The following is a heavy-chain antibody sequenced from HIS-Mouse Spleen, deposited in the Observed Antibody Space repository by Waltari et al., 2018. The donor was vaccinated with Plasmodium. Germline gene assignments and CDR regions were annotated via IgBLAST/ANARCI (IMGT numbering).Heavy chain of an antibody. J-gene: IGHJ4*02. V-gene: IGHV4-59*01. CDR3: ARGYDFWSGYSPYFDY. Sequence: QVQLQESGPGLVTPSETLSLTCTVSGGSISSYYSSWIRPPPGKGLVWIGYIYYSGSTNYNPSLKSRVTISVDTSKNQFSLKLSSVTAADTAVYYCARGYDFWSGYSPYFDYWGQGTLVTVSS. D-gene: IGHD3-3*01. CDR2: IYYSGST. CDR1: GGSISSYY.